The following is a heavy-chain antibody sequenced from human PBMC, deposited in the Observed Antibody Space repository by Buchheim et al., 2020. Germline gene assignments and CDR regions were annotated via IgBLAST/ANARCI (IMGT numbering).Heavy chain of an antibody. J-gene: IGHJ4*02. D-gene: IGHD2-15*01. CDR2: VFHSGKT. CDR3: AKGAGWYAY. V-gene: IGHV4-59*01. Sequence: QVQLQESGPGLVKPSETLSLTCTVSGDSIRSDYWSWLRQPAGKGLEWIGYVFHSGKTNYNPSLKSRVTISLDTSKKQFSLKMSSVTAADTAVYYCAKGAGWYAYWGQGTL. CDR1: GDSIRSDY.